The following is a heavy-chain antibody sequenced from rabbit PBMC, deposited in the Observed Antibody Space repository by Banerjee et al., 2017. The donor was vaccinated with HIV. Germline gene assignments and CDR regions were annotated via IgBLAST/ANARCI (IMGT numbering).Heavy chain of an antibody. Sequence: QSLEESGGGLVKPGGSLTLTCKASGFIFSDSYHMCWVRQAPGKGLEWIACINTSSGNTVYASWAKGRFTISKTSSTTVTLQMTSLTAADTATYFCAIDAYVDVGWATYFGLWGQGTLVTVS. D-gene: IGHD6-1*01. CDR3: AIDAYVDVGWATYFGL. CDR1: GFIFSDSYH. J-gene: IGHJ4*01. V-gene: IGHV1S40*01. CDR2: INTSSGNT.